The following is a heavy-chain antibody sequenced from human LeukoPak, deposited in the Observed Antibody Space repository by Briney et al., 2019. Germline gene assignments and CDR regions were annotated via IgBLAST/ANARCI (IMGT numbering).Heavy chain of an antibody. Sequence: GGSLRLSCAASGFTVSSNYMSWVRQAPGKGLEWVSVIYSGGSTYYADSVKGRFTISRDNSKNTLYLQMNSLRAEDTAVYYCAKAGEGTIFGVVRRPYYYYMDVWGKGTTVTVSS. V-gene: IGHV3-53*05. J-gene: IGHJ6*03. D-gene: IGHD3-3*01. CDR2: IYSGGST. CDR1: GFTVSSNY. CDR3: AKAGEGTIFGVVRRPYYYYMDV.